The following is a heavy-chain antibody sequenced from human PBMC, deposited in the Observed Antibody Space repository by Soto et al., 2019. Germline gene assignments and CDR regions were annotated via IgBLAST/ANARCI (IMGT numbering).Heavy chain of an antibody. CDR2: IYNRGRT. J-gene: IGHJ3*02. D-gene: IGHD3-9*01. CDR1: GDSVSSYY. V-gene: IGHV4-59*02. Sequence: SETLSLTCTVSGDSVSSYYWSWIRQPTEKGLEWIGYIYNRGRTTYNPSLKGRVTISVDTSKNQFSLNLNSVTAADTAVYYCSRLRGHYYDALTGYFDASDIWGQGTLVTVSS. CDR3: SRLRGHYYDALTGYFDASDI.